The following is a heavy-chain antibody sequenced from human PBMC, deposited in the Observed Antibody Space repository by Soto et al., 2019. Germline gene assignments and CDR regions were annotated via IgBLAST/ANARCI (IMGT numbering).Heavy chain of an antibody. V-gene: IGHV1-69*01. CDR3: ARVGDSSSWYDYYAMDV. CDR1: GGTFSSYA. D-gene: IGHD6-13*01. Sequence: QVQLVQSGAEVKKPGSSVKVSCKASGGTFSSYAISWVRQAPGQGLEWMGGIIPIFGTANYAQKFQGRVTISADESTRTAYMELSRLRSEDTAVYYCARVGDSSSWYDYYAMDVWGQGTTVTVSS. J-gene: IGHJ6*02. CDR2: IIPIFGTA.